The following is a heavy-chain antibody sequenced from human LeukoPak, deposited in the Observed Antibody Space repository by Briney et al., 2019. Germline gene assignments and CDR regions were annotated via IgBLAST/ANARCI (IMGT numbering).Heavy chain of an antibody. V-gene: IGHV4-34*01. CDR3: ARGQGSRRFTYYYYYGMDV. Sequence: SETLSLTCAVYGGSFSGYYWSWIRQPPGKGLEWIGDINHSGSTNYNPSLKSRVTISVDTSKNQFSLKLSSVTAADTAVYYCARGQGSRRFTYYYYYGMDVWGQGTTVTVSS. J-gene: IGHJ6*02. D-gene: IGHD3-10*01. CDR2: INHSGST. CDR1: GGSFSGYY.